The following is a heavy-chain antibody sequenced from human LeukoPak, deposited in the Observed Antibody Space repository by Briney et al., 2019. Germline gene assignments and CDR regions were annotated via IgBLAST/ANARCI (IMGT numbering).Heavy chain of an antibody. CDR3: ARESYYDILTGRTLDY. CDR1: GYTFTSYG. V-gene: IGHV1-18*01. CDR2: ISAYNGNT. J-gene: IGHJ4*02. D-gene: IGHD3-9*01. Sequence: GASVKVSCKASGYTFTSYGISWVRQAPGQGLEWMGWISAYNGNTNYAKKLQGRVTMTTDTSTSTAYMELRSLRSDDTAVYYCARESYYDILTGRTLDYWGQGTLVTVSS.